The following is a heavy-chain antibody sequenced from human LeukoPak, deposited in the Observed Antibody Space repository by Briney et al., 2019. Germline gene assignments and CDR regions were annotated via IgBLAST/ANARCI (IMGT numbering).Heavy chain of an antibody. J-gene: IGHJ4*02. CDR3: AREGGIQLWVDY. Sequence: ASVKVSCKASGYTFTGYYMHWVRQAPGQGLEWMGIINPSGGSTSYAQKFQGRVTMTRDMSTSTVYMELSSLRSEDTAVYYCAREGGIQLWVDYWGQGTLVTVSS. CDR2: INPSGGST. V-gene: IGHV1-46*01. D-gene: IGHD5-18*01. CDR1: GYTFTGYY.